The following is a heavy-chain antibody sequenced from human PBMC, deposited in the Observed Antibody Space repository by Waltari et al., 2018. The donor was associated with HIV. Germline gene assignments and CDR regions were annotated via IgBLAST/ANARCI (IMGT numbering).Heavy chain of an antibody. Sequence: QLQLQESGPGLVKPSETLSLTCPVSGGSISSSSYYWGWIRQPPGKGLEWIGSIYYSGSTYYNPSLKSRVTISVDTSKNQFSLKLSSVTAADTAVYYCARLRRDPDYEFPNLFDYWGQGTLVTVSS. CDR3: ARLRRDPDYEFPNLFDY. CDR1: GGSISSSSYY. V-gene: IGHV4-39*01. D-gene: IGHD3-16*01. CDR2: IYYSGST. J-gene: IGHJ4*02.